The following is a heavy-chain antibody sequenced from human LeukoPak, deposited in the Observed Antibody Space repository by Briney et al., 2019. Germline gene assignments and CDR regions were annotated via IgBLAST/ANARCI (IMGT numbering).Heavy chain of an antibody. Sequence: PGGSLRLSCAASGFTFNNYWMSWVRQAPGKGLEWVATIKNDGSDKYYVDSVKGRFTPSRDNAKNLVYLQMNSLRVEDTAVYYCVNLGYSDGGQGTLVTVSS. CDR3: VNLGYSD. J-gene: IGHJ4*02. CDR1: GFTFNNYW. D-gene: IGHD5-12*01. V-gene: IGHV3-7*01. CDR2: IKNDGSDK.